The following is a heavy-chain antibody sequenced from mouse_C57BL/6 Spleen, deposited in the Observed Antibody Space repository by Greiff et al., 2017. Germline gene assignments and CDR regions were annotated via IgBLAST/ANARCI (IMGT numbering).Heavy chain of an antibody. Sequence: EVQLQESGGGLVKPGGSLKLSCAASGFTFSDYGMHWVRQAPEKGLEWVAYISSGSSTIYYADTVKGRFTISRDNAKNTLFLQMTSLRSEDTAMYYCARKNPNGSWFAYWGQGTLVTVSA. CDR1: GFTFSDYG. J-gene: IGHJ3*01. CDR2: ISSGSSTI. CDR3: ARKNPNGSWFAY. V-gene: IGHV5-17*01.